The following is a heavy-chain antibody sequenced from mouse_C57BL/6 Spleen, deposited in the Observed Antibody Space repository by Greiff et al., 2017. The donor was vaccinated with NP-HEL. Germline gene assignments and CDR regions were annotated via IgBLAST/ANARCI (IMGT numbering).Heavy chain of an antibody. Sequence: QVQLKQPGAELVKPGASVKMSCKASGYTFTSYWITWVKQRPGQGLEWIGDIYPGSGSTNYNEKFKSKATLTVDTSSSTAYMQLSSLTSEDSAVYYCATGGNYLAWFAYWGQGTLVTVSA. V-gene: IGHV1-55*01. D-gene: IGHD2-1*01. J-gene: IGHJ3*01. CDR3: ATGGNYLAWFAY. CDR2: IYPGSGST. CDR1: GYTFTSYW.